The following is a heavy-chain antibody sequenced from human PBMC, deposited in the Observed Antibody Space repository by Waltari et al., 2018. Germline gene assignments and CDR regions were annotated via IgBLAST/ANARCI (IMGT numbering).Heavy chain of an antibody. CDR2: IYTNWST. CDR3: ARGPYCSSTSCYGQRIDY. D-gene: IGHD2-2*01. J-gene: IGHJ4*02. V-gene: IGHV4-61*02. Sequence: QVQLQESGPRLVKPSQTLSLTCTVSGGPISSCCYPWNWTRQPAGKGLEWIGRIYTNWSTNYNPSLKSRVNTSVDTSKNQFSLSLSSLTAADTAVYYCARGPYCSSTSCYGQRIDYWGQGTLVTVSS. CDR1: GGPISSCCYP.